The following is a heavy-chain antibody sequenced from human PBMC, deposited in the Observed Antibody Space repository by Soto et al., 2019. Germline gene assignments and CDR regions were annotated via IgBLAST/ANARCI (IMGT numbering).Heavy chain of an antibody. D-gene: IGHD3-3*01. Sequence: PGGSLRLSCAASGFSFSGYAISWVRQAPGKGLEWVSSIGGRGGSTYYADSVKGRFTISRDNSKNTVYLQMNSLRVEDTAVYYCAKQGDYDFWSSSNIWLDPWGQGTLVTVSS. V-gene: IGHV3-23*01. J-gene: IGHJ5*02. CDR3: AKQGDYDFWSSSNIWLDP. CDR2: IGGRGGST. CDR1: GFSFSGYA.